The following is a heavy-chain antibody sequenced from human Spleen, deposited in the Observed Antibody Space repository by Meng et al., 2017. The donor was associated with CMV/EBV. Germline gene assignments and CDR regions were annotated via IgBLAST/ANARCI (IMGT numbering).Heavy chain of an antibody. V-gene: IGHV3-21*01. Sequence: GESLKISCAASGFTFSSYSMNWVRQAPGKGLEWVSSISSSSSYIYYADSVKGRFTISRDNAKNSLYLQMNSLRAEDTAVYYCARDLEITVFGVVRSNNYGMDVWGQGTTVTVSS. CDR2: ISSSSSYI. CDR1: GFTFSSYS. CDR3: ARDLEITVFGVVRSNNYGMDV. D-gene: IGHD3-3*01. J-gene: IGHJ6*02.